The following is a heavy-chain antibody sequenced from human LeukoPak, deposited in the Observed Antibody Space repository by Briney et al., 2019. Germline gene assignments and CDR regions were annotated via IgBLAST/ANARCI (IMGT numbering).Heavy chain of an antibody. V-gene: IGHV1-8*01. CDR2: MNPNSGNT. CDR3: ARDGGDIVVVVAATHYYYYGMDV. J-gene: IGHJ6*02. Sequence: ASVKVSCKASGYTFTSYDINWVRQATGQGLEWMGWMNPNSGNTGYAQKFQGRVTMTRNTSISTAYMELSSLRSEDTAVYYCARDGGDIVVVVAATHYYYYGMDVWGQGAQVTVSS. D-gene: IGHD2-15*01. CDR1: GYTFTSYD.